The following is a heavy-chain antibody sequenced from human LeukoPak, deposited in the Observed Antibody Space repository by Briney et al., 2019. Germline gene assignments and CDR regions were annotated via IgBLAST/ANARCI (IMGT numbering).Heavy chain of an antibody. D-gene: IGHD3-10*01. J-gene: IGHJ4*02. CDR3: ARDHYYGSVLDW. V-gene: IGHV3-30-3*01. Sequence: PGRSLRLSCAASGFTFSSYAMHWVRQAPGKGLEWVAVISYDGSNKYYADSVKGRFTISRDSSKNTLYLQMNSLRAEDTAVYYCARDHYYGSVLDWWGQGTLVTVSS. CDR2: ISYDGSNK. CDR1: GFTFSSYA.